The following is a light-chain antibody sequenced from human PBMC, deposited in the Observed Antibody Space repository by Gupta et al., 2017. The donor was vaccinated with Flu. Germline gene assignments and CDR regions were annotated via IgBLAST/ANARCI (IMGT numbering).Light chain of an antibody. J-gene: IGLJ3*02. CDR3: SSYTSSSTLALAWV. CDR2: EVS. CDR1: RSDVGGYNY. Sequence: QSALTQPASVSGSPGQSITISCTGTRSDVGGYNYVSWYQQHPGKAPKLMIYEVSNRPSGVSNRFSGSKSGNTASLTISGLQAEDEADYYCSSYTSSSTLALAWVFGGGTKLTVL. V-gene: IGLV2-14*01.